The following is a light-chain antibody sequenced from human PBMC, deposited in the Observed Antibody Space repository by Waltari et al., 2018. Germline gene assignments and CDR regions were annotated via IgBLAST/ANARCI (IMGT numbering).Light chain of an antibody. Sequence: DIQMTQSPSSLSASVGDRVTITCRTSQSISSYLNWYQQSPGKAPKLLIYAASSLQSGVPSRFSGSGSGTDFTLTISSLQAEDVAVYYCQQYYSPPYTFGQGTKLEIK. CDR2: AAS. V-gene: IGKV1-39*01. CDR3: QQYYSPPYT. J-gene: IGKJ2*01. CDR1: QSISSY.